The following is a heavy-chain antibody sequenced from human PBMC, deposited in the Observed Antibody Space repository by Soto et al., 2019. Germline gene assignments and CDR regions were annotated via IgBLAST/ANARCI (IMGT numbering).Heavy chain of an antibody. CDR2: ISWNSGSI. J-gene: IGHJ3*02. CDR3: ARTGLYCSSTSCYVWDDAFDI. D-gene: IGHD2-2*01. CDR1: GFTFDDYA. V-gene: IGHV3-9*01. Sequence: GGSLRLSCAASGFTFDDYAMHWFRQAPGKGLEWVSGISWNSGSIGYADSVKGRFTISRDNAKNSLYLQMNSLRAEDTALYYCARTGLYCSSTSCYVWDDAFDIWGQGTMVTVSS.